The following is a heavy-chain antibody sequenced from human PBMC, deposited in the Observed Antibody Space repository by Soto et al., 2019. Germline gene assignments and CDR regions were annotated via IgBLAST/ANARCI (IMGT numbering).Heavy chain of an antibody. J-gene: IGHJ3*02. CDR3: ARDWGKEQLLDAFDI. Sequence: QVQLQESGPGLVKPSETLSLTCTISGGSISPYYWAWIRQPPGKGLEWIGYIYHSGTTNYNPSLKSRVTISLDTAKTQFSMRLSSVTAADTAVYYCARDWGKEQLLDAFDIWGQGTMVTVAS. CDR1: GGSISPYY. V-gene: IGHV4-59*01. CDR2: IYHSGTT. D-gene: IGHD2-2*01.